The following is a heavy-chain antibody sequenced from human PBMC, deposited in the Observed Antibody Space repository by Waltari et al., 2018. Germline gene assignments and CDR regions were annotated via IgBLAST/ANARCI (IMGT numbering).Heavy chain of an antibody. D-gene: IGHD6-6*01. CDR1: GGSISSGDYY. Sequence: QVQLQESGPGLVKPSQTLSLTCTVSGGSISSGDYYWSWIRQSPGKGLEWIGYIYYRASTNYNPAIKSRVTLAVDPSKHPFSLNLSHVTAADPAVYFCARYSWSYSGSSAINWFDPCGQGTLVTVSS. CDR3: ARYSWSYSGSSAINWFDP. J-gene: IGHJ5*02. V-gene: IGHV4-30-4*08. CDR2: IYYRAST.